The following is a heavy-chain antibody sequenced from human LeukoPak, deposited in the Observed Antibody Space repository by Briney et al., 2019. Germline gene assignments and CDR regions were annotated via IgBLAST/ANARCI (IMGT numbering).Heavy chain of an antibody. CDR1: GFNFSDYY. V-gene: IGHV3-11*04. CDR3: ARAGFHFDY. CDR2: ISSVSRTL. Sequence: GGSLRLSCAASGFNFSDYYMTWIRQAPGKGLEWISYISSVSRTLFYADSVKGRFTVSRDNAQNSLFLQMDGLRAEDSAMYYCARAGFHFDYWGQGILVTVSS. D-gene: IGHD3-9*01. J-gene: IGHJ4*01.